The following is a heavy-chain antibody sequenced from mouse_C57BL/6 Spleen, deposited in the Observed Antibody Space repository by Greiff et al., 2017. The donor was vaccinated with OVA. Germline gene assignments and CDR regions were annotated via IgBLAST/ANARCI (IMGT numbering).Heavy chain of an antibody. CDR2: IWAGGST. CDR1: GFSLTSYG. V-gene: IGHV2-9*02. Sequence: VQLKESGPGLVAPSQSLSITCTVSGFSLTSYGVHWVRQPPGKGLEWLGVIWAGGSTNYNSALMSRLSISKDNSKSQVFLKMNSLQTDDTAMYYCARRGDGNYWYFDVWGAGTTVTVSS. CDR3: ARRGDGNYWYFDV. D-gene: IGHD2-1*01. J-gene: IGHJ1*01.